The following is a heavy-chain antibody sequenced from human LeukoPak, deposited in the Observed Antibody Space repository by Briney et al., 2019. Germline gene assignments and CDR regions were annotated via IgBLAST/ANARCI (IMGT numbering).Heavy chain of an antibody. CDR3: ARGYYMGYGSGNYPENFDS. CDR1: GGSISRYY. CDR2: IYYSGST. V-gene: IGHV4-59*01. D-gene: IGHD3-10*01. Sequence: SETLSLTCTVSGGSISRYYWSWIRQAPGKGLEWIGYIYYSGSTNYNPSLKSRVTISVDTSKNQFSLKLSSVTAADTAVYYCARGYYMGYGSGNYPENFDSWGQGTLITVSS. J-gene: IGHJ4*02.